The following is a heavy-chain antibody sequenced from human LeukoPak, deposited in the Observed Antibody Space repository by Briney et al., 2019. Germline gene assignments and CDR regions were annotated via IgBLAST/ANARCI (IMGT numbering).Heavy chain of an antibody. Sequence: GGSLRLSCAASGFTFSSYAMSWVGQAPGKGGEGVSAISGSGASTYYAGSVKGRFTISRDNSKNTLYLQMNSLRAEDTAVYYCARGGTMYYGSGNFDYWGQGSLVTVSS. J-gene: IGHJ4*02. CDR3: ARGGTMYYGSGNFDY. V-gene: IGHV3-23*01. CDR2: ISGSGAST. D-gene: IGHD3-10*01. CDR1: GFTFSSYA.